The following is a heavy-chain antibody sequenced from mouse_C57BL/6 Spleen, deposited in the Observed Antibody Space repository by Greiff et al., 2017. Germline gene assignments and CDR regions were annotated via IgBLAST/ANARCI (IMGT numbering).Heavy chain of an antibody. CDR1: GYTFTDYY. D-gene: IGHD4-1*01. CDR3: ASPGTDY. CDR2: INPNNGGT. Sequence: EVQLQQSGPELVKPGASVKISCKASGYTFTDYYMNWVKQSHGKSLEWIGDINPNNGGTSYNQKFKGKATLTVDKSSSTAYMELRSLTSEDSAVYYCASPGTDYWGQGTSVTVSS. J-gene: IGHJ4*01. V-gene: IGHV1-26*01.